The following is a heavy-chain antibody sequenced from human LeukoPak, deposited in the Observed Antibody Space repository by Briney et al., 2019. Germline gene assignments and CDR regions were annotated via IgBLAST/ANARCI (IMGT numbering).Heavy chain of an antibody. V-gene: IGHV3-11*01. J-gene: IGHJ4*02. CDR1: GFTFSDYY. Sequence: GGSLRLSCPASGFTFSDYYMSWIGQAPGKGLEWVSYISRSGCTIYYADSVKARFTISRDNAKNSLYLQMNSLRAEDTAVYYCGLATSFDYWGQGTLVTVSS. CDR3: GLATSFDY. D-gene: IGHD5-12*01. CDR2: ISRSGCTI.